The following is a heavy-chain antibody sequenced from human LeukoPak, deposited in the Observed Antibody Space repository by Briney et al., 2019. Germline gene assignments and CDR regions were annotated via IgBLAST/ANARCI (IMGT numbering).Heavy chain of an antibody. D-gene: IGHD3-10*01. CDR1: GFTFDDYG. Sequence: GGSLRLSCAASGFTFDDYGMSWVRQAPGKGLEWVSGINWNGGSTGYADSVKGRFTISRDNAKNSLYLQMNSLRAEDTALYYCARGTLKMVLGVIIPYYFDYWGQGTLVTVSS. J-gene: IGHJ4*02. V-gene: IGHV3-20*04. CDR2: INWNGGST. CDR3: ARGTLKMVLGVIIPYYFDY.